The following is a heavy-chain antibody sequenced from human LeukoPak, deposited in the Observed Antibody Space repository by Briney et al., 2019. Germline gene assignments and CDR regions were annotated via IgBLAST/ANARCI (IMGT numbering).Heavy chain of an antibody. Sequence: GGSLRLSCAASGFTFSSYWMNWARQAPGKGLEWVASINHNGNVNYYADSVKGRFTVSRDNAKNTLNLQMNSLRAEDTAVYFCARDGSAYNLDYWGQGVLVTVSS. J-gene: IGHJ4*02. CDR1: GFTFSSYW. D-gene: IGHD3-16*01. V-gene: IGHV3-7*01. CDR3: ARDGSAYNLDY. CDR2: INHNGNVN.